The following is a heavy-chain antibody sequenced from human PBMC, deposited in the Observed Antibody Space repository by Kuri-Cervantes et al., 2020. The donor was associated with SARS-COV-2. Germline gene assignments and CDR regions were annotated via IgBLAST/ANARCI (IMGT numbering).Heavy chain of an antibody. V-gene: IGHV3-21*01. Sequence: GESLKISCAASGFTFSSYSMNWVRQAPGKGLEWVSSISSSSSYIYYADPVKGRFTISRENAKNSLYLQMNSLRAGDTAVYYCARSRSGGGGKQWLLADDAFDIWGQGTMVTVSS. CDR1: GFTFSSYS. CDR3: ARSRSGGGGKQWLLADDAFDI. J-gene: IGHJ3*02. CDR2: ISSSSSYI. D-gene: IGHD6-19*01.